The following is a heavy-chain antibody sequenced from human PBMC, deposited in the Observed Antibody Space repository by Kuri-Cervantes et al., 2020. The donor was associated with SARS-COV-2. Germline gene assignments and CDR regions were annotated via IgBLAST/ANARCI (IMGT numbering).Heavy chain of an antibody. V-gene: IGHV1-69*13. CDR3: AEGAYDYVWGSYRHPPPLLF. J-gene: IGHJ4*02. Sequence: SVKVSCKASGGTFSHYAFSWVRQAPGQGLEWMGRIIPIFGTANYAQKFQGRVTITADESTSTAYMELSSLRSEDTAVYYCAEGAYDYVWGSYRHPPPLLFWGQGTLVTVSS. D-gene: IGHD3-16*02. CDR1: GGTFSHYA. CDR2: IIPIFGTA.